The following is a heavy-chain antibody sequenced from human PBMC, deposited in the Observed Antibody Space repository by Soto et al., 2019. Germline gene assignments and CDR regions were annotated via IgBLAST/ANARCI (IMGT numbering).Heavy chain of an antibody. CDR3: AANWNFDY. J-gene: IGHJ4*02. V-gene: IGHV3-15*01. CDR2: IKNKMEGGAT. Sequence: GGSLRLSCAASGFTLSNAWVSWVRQAPGKGLEWVGRIKNKMEGGATDYAAPVKGRFTISRDDSKNMLYLQMNSLITHDTAVYYCAANWNFDYWGQGTLVTVSS. D-gene: IGHD6-25*01. CDR1: GFTLSNAW.